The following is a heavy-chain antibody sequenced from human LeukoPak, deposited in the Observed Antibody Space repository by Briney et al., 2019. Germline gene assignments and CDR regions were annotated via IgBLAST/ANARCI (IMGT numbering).Heavy chain of an antibody. V-gene: IGHV4-39*07. CDR2: IYYSGST. D-gene: IGHD6-19*01. CDR1: GGSISSSSYY. Sequence: PSETLSLTCTVSGGSISSSSYYWGWIRQPPGKGLEWIGSIYYSGSTYYNPSLKSRVTISVDTSKNQFSLKLSSVTAADTAVYYCARDHPYSSGQEDFDAFDIWGQGTMVTVSS. CDR3: ARDHPYSSGQEDFDAFDI. J-gene: IGHJ3*02.